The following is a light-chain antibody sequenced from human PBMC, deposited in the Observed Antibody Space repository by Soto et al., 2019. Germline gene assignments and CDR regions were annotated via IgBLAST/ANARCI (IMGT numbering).Light chain of an antibody. V-gene: IGLV2-23*01. CDR2: DAF. J-gene: IGLJ1*01. Sequence: QSVLSQPASVSGSPGQSIAISCTGTSSEVGSYNLVSWYQQHPGKAPKLMIYDAFRRPSGVSDRFSGSRSGNTASLTISGLQSEDEADYYCCAYAGSNTYVFGTGTKLTVL. CDR1: SSEVGSYNL. CDR3: CAYAGSNTYV.